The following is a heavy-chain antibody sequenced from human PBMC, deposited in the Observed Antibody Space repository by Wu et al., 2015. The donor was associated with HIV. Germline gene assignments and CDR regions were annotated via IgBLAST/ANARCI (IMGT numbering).Heavy chain of an antibody. CDR2: IIPMFKTA. J-gene: IGHJ4*02. CDR3: ARDVPLTGQT. V-gene: IGHV1-69*13. Sequence: QVQLEQSGAEVKKPGSSVKVSCKASGGTFSKSVFNWVRQAPGQGPEWLGGIIPMFKTAHYAREFRGRVTITADESTTTVYLELRGLRSGDTAVYFCARDVPLTGQTWGLGTLVTVSS. D-gene: IGHD1-20*01. CDR1: GGTFSKSV.